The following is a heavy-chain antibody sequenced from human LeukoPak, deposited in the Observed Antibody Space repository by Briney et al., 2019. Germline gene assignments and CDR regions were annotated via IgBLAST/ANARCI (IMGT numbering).Heavy chain of an antibody. D-gene: IGHD2-2*01. J-gene: IGHJ4*02. CDR1: GGSISNYY. V-gene: IGHV4-4*07. CDR2: IYTSGST. CDR3: ARVFSVVPAAVFDY. Sequence: SETLSLTCTVSGGSISNYYWSWIRQPAGKGLEWIGRIYTSGSTNYNPSLKSRVTMSVDTSKNQFSLKLSSVTAADTAVYYCARVFSVVPAAVFDYWGQGTLVTVSS.